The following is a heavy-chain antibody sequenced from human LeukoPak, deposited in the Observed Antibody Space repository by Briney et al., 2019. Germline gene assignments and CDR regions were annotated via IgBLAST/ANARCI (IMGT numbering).Heavy chain of an antibody. D-gene: IGHD5-12*01. Sequence: GGSLRLSCAASGFTFSSYAMSWVRQAPGKGLEWVSAISGSGGSTYYADSVKGRFTSSRDNPKNTLYLQMNGLRGEDTAVYYCAKDMQTWPRFPDYWGQGTLVTVSS. CDR1: GFTFSSYA. V-gene: IGHV3-23*01. CDR3: AKDMQTWPRFPDY. CDR2: ISGSGGST. J-gene: IGHJ4*02.